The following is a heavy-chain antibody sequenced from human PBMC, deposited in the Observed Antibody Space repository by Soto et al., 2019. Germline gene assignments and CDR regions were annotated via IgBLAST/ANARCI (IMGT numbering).Heavy chain of an antibody. CDR3: ASSYLY. Sequence: SETLSLTCTVSGDSISNGVYNWGWIRQPPGRGLEWIGYIDPSGSTYYNPSLKSRLTMSVDMSKNQFSLRLTSVTAADTAVYYCASSYLYWGQGLLVTVSS. CDR2: IDPSGST. J-gene: IGHJ4*02. V-gene: IGHV4-30-4*01. D-gene: IGHD3-16*02. CDR1: GDSISNGVYN.